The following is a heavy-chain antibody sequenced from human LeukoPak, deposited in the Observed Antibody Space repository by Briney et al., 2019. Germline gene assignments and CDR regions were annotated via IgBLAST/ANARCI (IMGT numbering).Heavy chain of an antibody. Sequence: ASVKVSCKASGYTFTGYYMHWVRQAPGQGLEWMGWINPNSGGTNYAQKFQGRVTITRDTSASTAYMELSSLRSEDTAVYYCARSPPQYYYDSSGILDYWGQGTLVTVSS. CDR1: GYTFTGYY. CDR2: INPNSGGT. J-gene: IGHJ4*02. D-gene: IGHD3-22*01. V-gene: IGHV1-2*02. CDR3: ARSPPQYYYDSSGILDY.